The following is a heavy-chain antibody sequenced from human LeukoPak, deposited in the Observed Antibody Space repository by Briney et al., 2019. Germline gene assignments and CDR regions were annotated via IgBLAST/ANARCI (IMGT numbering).Heavy chain of an antibody. Sequence: SETLSLTCTVSGGSISGYYWSWIRQSAGKGLEWIGRIYSSGSTNYNPSLKSRATMSVDTSKNHFSLDLSSVTAADTAVYYCARSGLWSLKIVDIVATTNNWFDPWGQGTLVTVSS. J-gene: IGHJ5*02. CDR1: GGSISGYY. CDR3: ARSGLWSLKIVDIVATTNNWFDP. CDR2: IYSSGST. V-gene: IGHV4-4*07. D-gene: IGHD5-12*01.